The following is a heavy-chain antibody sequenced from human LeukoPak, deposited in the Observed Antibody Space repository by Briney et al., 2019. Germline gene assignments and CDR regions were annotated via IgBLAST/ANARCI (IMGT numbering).Heavy chain of an antibody. V-gene: IGHV1-8*03. CDR3: ARGNYYDSSGYHNWFDP. D-gene: IGHD3-22*01. J-gene: IGHJ5*02. CDR2: MNPNSGNT. Sequence: GASVKVSCKASGYTLTSYDINWVRQATGQGLEWMGWMNPNSGNTGYAQKFQGRVTITRNTSISTAYMELSSLRSEDTAVYYCARGNYYDSSGYHNWFDPWGQGTLVTVSS. CDR1: GYTLTSYD.